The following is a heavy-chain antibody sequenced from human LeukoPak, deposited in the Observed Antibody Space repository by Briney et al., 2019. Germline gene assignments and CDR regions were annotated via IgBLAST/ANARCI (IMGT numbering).Heavy chain of an antibody. CDR1: GGSISSYY. CDR2: IYTSGST. Sequence: PSETLSLTCTVSGGSISSYYWSWIRQPAGKGLERIGRIYTSGSTNYNPSLKSRVTISVDKSKNQFSLKLSSVTAADTAVYYCARLSRSGYYMDVWGKGTTVTVSS. CDR3: ARLSRSGYYMDV. V-gene: IGHV4-4*07. J-gene: IGHJ6*03. D-gene: IGHD3-3*01.